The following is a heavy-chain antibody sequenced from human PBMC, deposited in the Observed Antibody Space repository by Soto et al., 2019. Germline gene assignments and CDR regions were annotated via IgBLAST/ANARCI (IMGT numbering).Heavy chain of an antibody. V-gene: IGHV3-7*01. Sequence: EVQLVESGGGLVQPGGSLRLSCAASGFTFNRYWMGWVRQAPGKGPEWLANIKRDGSERYYVDSVKGRFTISRDNVKNSVYLQMNSLRAEDTAVYYCTRTISALPGDDYWGQGTLVTVSS. J-gene: IGHJ4*02. CDR2: IKRDGSER. CDR1: GFTFNRYW. D-gene: IGHD6-6*01. CDR3: TRTISALPGDDY.